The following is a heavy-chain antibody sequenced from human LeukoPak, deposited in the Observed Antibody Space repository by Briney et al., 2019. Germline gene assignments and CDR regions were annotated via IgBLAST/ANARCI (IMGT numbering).Heavy chain of an antibody. J-gene: IGHJ6*04. Sequence: GGSLRLSCAASGFTFSRHWMHWVRQAPGKGLVWVSRIKGDHSTTNYADSVKGRFTISRDNAKNTLYLQMNSLRAEDTAVYYCAREYNYDLDVWGKGTTVTVSS. CDR1: GFTFSRHW. CDR3: AREYNYDLDV. V-gene: IGHV3-74*01. CDR2: IKGDHSTT.